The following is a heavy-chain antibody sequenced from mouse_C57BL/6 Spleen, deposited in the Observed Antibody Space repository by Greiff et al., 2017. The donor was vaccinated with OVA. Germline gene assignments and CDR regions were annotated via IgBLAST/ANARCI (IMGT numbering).Heavy chain of an antibody. J-gene: IGHJ4*01. CDR1: GYSITSGYD. Sequence: EVHLVESGPGMVKPSQSLSLTCTVTGYSITSGYDWHWIRHFPGNKLEWMGYISYSGSTNYNPSLKSRISITHDTSKNHFFLKLNSGTTEDTATYYCARGDDRYYAMDYWGQGTSVTVSS. CDR3: ARGDDRYYAMDY. CDR2: ISYSGST. V-gene: IGHV3-1*01. D-gene: IGHD2-12*01.